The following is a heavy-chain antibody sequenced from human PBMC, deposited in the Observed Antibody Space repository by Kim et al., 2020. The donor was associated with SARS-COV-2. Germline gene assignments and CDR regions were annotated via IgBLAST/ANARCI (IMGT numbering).Heavy chain of an antibody. D-gene: IGHD6-6*01. Sequence: TNYAQKLQGRVTMTTDTSTSTAYMELRSLRSDDTAVYYCARGGSSSSFFNWGQGTLVTVSS. V-gene: IGHV1-18*01. CDR3: ARGGSSSSFFN. J-gene: IGHJ4*02. CDR2: T.